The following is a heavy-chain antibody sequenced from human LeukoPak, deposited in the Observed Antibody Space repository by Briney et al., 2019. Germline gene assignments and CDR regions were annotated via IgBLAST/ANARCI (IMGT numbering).Heavy chain of an antibody. D-gene: IGHD6-19*01. CDR3: TTETRSSGWHNWFDP. CDR2: IKSKTDGGTT. CDR1: GFTFRSYA. J-gene: IGHJ5*02. V-gene: IGHV3-15*05. Sequence: GGSLRLACAASGFTFRSYAMNWVRQAPGKGLEWVGRIKSKTDGGTTDYAAPVKERFTISRDDSKNTLYLQMNSLKTEDTAVYYCTTETRSSGWHNWFDPWGQGTLVTVSS.